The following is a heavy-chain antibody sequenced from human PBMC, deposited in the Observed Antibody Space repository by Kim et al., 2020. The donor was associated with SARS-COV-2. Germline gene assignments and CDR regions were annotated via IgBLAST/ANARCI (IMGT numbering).Heavy chain of an antibody. CDR3: AKVPLIWAWHYQTKGCAP. J-gene: IGHJ5*02. CDR1: GFTFSTYS. Sequence: GGSLRLSCAASGFTFSTYSMTWVRQAPGKGLEWVSHISGSGGSAFYADSVKGRFTISRDNYNNTLFLQMESLRDDDTAIYYCAKVPLIWAWHYQTKGCAPWGQGTRGTVSS. CDR2: ISGSGGSA. D-gene: IGHD2-8*01. V-gene: IGHV3-23*01.